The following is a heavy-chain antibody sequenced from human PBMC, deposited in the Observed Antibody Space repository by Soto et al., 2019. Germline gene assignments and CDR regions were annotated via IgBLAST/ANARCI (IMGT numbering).Heavy chain of an antibody. D-gene: IGHD6-19*01. J-gene: IGHJ2*01. CDR3: AREGGYRSGWYGGWYFDL. CDR2: IIPIFGTA. CDR1: GGTFSSYA. V-gene: IGHV1-69*01. Sequence: QVQLVQSGAEVKKPGSSVKVSCKASGGTFSSYAISWVRQAPGQGLEWMGGIIPIFGTANYAQKFQGRVTITTDESTSTAYMDRSSLRSENTAVYYCAREGGYRSGWYGGWYFDLWGRGTLVTVSS.